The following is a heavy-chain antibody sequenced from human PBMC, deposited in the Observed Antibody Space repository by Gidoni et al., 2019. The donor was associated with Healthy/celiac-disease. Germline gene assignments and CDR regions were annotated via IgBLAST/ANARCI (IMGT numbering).Heavy chain of an antibody. Sequence: QITVKGAGPTLVTPTQTLTLPCTFSGSSLSTSGEGVGWIRQPPGNALEWLALIYWDDDKRYSPSLKSRLTITKDTSKNQVVLTMTNMDPVDTATYYCAHRNYDILTGYVNWFDPWGQGTLVTVSS. V-gene: IGHV2-5*02. CDR1: GSSLSTSGEG. CDR2: IYWDDDK. J-gene: IGHJ5*02. CDR3: AHRNYDILTGYVNWFDP. D-gene: IGHD3-9*01.